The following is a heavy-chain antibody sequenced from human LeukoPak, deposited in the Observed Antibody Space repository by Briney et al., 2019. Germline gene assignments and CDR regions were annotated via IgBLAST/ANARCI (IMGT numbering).Heavy chain of an antibody. CDR3: ARRKVTTVTTKEPGYYYYYGMDV. J-gene: IGHJ6*02. V-gene: IGHV3-21*01. Sequence: GGSLRLSCAASGFTFSSYSLNWVRQAPGKGLEWVSSISSSSSYIYYADSVKGRFTISRDNAKNSLYLQMNSLRAEDTAVYYCARRKVTTVTTKEPGYYYYYGMDVWGQGTTVTVSS. D-gene: IGHD4-17*01. CDR2: ISSSSSYI. CDR1: GFTFSSYS.